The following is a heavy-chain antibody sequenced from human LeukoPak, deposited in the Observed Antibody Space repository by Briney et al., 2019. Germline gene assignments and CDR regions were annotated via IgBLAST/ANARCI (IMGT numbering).Heavy chain of an antibody. D-gene: IGHD3-9*01. J-gene: IGHJ4*02. Sequence: GGSLRLSCAASGFTFSSCWMHWVRQAPGKGLVWVSRINSDGSSTSYADSVKGRFTISRDNAKNTLYLQMNSLRAEDTAVYYCARGAYFDWLLSYLDYWGQGTLVTVSS. V-gene: IGHV3-74*01. CDR2: INSDGSST. CDR3: ARGAYFDWLLSYLDY. CDR1: GFTFSSCW.